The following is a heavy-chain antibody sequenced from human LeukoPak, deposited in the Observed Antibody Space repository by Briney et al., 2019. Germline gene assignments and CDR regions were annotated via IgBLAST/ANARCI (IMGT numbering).Heavy chain of an antibody. CDR3: ARDPDYDFWSGPYYFDY. D-gene: IGHD3-3*01. J-gene: IGHJ4*02. CDR1: GFTFSSYS. V-gene: IGHV3-21*01. CDR2: ISSSSSYI. Sequence: PGGSLRLSCAASGFTFSSYSMNWVRQAPGKGLEWVSSISSSSSYIYYADSVKGRFTISRDNAKNSLYLQMNSLRAEDTAVYYCARDPDYDFWSGPYYFDYWGQGTLVTVSS.